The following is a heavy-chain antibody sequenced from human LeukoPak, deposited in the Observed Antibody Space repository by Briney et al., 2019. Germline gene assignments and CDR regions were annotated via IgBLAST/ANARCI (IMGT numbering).Heavy chain of an antibody. V-gene: IGHV3-30*02. CDR3: ARDHGRNWFDP. CDR2: IHYDGYTT. J-gene: IGHJ5*02. Sequence: GGSLRLSCVTSGFPLSTYGVHWVRQAPGSGLEWLAYIHYDGYTTNYADSVKGRFTISRENSKNTLYLQMNSLRTEDTAVYYCARDHGRNWFDPWGQGTLVTVSS. CDR1: GFPLSTYG.